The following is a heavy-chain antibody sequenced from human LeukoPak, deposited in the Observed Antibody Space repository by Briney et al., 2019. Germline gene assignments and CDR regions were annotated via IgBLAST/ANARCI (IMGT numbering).Heavy chain of an antibody. CDR3: AKDYNRAYYYGSGFDY. CDR2: IRYDGSKK. D-gene: IGHD3-10*01. CDR1: GFTFSSYG. Sequence: GGSLRLSCVASGFTFSSYGMNWVRQAPGKGLEWVAFIRYDGSKKYSADSVKGRFTISRDNSKNTLYLQVNSLRAEDTAVYYCAKDYNRAYYYGSGFDYWGQGTLVTVSS. V-gene: IGHV3-30*02. J-gene: IGHJ4*02.